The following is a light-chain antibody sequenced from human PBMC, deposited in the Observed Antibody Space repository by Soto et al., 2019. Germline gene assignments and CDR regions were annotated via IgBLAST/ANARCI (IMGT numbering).Light chain of an antibody. V-gene: IGLV3-21*02. J-gene: IGLJ1*01. CDR3: QLWDGSSDESTV. Sequence: SYELTQPPSVSAALGQAARITCVENNIGSKSVHWYQQKAGQAPVLVIYDDNHRPSGIPERFSGSNFGSTATLTISRVEAGDEADYYCQLWDGSSDESTVFGNGTKVTVL. CDR1: NIGSKS. CDR2: DDN.